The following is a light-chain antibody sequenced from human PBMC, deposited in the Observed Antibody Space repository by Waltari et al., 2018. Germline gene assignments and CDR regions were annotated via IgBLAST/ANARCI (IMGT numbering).Light chain of an antibody. Sequence: VILTQSPATLSLSPGERATLSCRASQSVSSHVAWYQQQPGQVPRLLIYGASTRGTGNPERFSGSGSGTEFTLTISSLEPEDFAVYYCQKYSRSPFTFGPGTKLDIK. J-gene: IGKJ3*01. CDR3: QKYSRSPFT. V-gene: IGKV3-20*01. CDR1: QSVSSH. CDR2: GAS.